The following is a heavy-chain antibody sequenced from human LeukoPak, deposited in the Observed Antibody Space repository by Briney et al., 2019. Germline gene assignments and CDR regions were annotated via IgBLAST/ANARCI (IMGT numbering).Heavy chain of an antibody. CDR1: GFTFSSCW. CDR2: IKQDGSEK. D-gene: IGHD2-2*01. Sequence: PGGSLRLSCAASGFTFSSCWMTWVRQAPGKGLEWVANIKQDGSEKYYVDSVKGRFTISRDNAKNSLYLQMNSLRAEDTAVYYCARDRRCSSTSCYYFDYWGQGTLVTVSS. V-gene: IGHV3-7*04. J-gene: IGHJ4*02. CDR3: ARDRRCSSTSCYYFDY.